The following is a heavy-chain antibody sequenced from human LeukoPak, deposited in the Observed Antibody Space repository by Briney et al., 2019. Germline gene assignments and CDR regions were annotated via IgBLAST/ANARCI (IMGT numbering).Heavy chain of an antibody. CDR2: MNPNSGNT. CDR3: ARALAYCGDDCSQHLDY. J-gene: IGHJ4*02. Sequence: ASVKVSCKASGYTFTNYDINWVRQATGQGLEVMGWMNPNSGNTGYTQKFQGRVTIIRNTSISTAYMELSSLRSEDTAVYYCARALAYCGDDCSQHLDYWGQGTLVTVSS. D-gene: IGHD2-21*02. V-gene: IGHV1-8*03. CDR1: GYTFTNYD.